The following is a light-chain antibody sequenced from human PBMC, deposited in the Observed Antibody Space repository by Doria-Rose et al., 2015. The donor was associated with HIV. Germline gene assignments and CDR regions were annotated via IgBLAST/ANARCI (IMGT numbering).Light chain of an antibody. CDR3: QQYDNLPLFT. V-gene: IGKV1-33*01. J-gene: IGKJ3*01. CDR2: DAS. Sequence: DIRVTQSPSSLSASVGDRVTITCQASQDINNYLNWYRQKPGKAPKLLIYDASNLETGVPSRFSGSGSGTDSTFTISSLQPEDIATYYCQQYDNLPLFTFGPGTKVEIK. CDR1: QDINNY.